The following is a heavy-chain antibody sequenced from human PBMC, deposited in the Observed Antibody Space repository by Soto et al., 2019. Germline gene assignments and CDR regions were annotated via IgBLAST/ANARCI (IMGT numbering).Heavy chain of an antibody. J-gene: IGHJ5*02. Sequence: QVQLQESGPGLVKPSETLSLTCTVSGGSISSYYWSWIRQPAGKGLEWIGRIYTSGSTNYNPSLTSRVTMSVDTSKTQFSLKLSSVTAADTAVYYCARGPYGSGGSPPSTVDPWGQGTLVTVSS. CDR1: GGSISSYY. CDR2: IYTSGST. CDR3: ARGPYGSGGSPPSTVDP. V-gene: IGHV4-4*07. D-gene: IGHD3-10*01.